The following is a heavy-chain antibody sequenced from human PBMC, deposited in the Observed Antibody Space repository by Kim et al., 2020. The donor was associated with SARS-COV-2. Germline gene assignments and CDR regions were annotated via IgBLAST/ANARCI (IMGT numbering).Heavy chain of an antibody. J-gene: IGHJ3*02. V-gene: IGHV3-48*03. D-gene: IGHD5-12*01. CDR2: ISSSGSTI. CDR3: LVRWLQLWDAFDI. CDR1: GFTFSSYE. Sequence: GGSLRLSCAASGFTFSSYEMNWVRQAPGKGLEWVSYISSSGSTIYYADSVKGRFTISRDNAKNSLYLQMNSLRAEDTAVYYCLVRWLQLWDAFDIWGQGTMVTVSS.